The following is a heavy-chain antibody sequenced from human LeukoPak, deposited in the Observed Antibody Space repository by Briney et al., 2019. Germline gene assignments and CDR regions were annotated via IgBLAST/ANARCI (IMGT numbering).Heavy chain of an antibody. J-gene: IGHJ5*02. Sequence: GASVKVSCKASGYTFGTHWMHWVRQAPGQGLEWMGIINPSGDFRSYAQKFKGRVTVTRDMSTRTVYMELSDLRPGDTAVYYCARDFSGEWEQVTGWWLDPWGQGTLVIVSS. D-gene: IGHD3-16*01. CDR2: INPSGDFR. V-gene: IGHV1-46*01. CDR3: ARDFSGEWEQVTGWWLDP. CDR1: GYTFGTHW.